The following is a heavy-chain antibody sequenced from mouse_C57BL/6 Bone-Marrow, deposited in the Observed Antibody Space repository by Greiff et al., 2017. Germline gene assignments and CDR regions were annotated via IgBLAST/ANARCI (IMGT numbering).Heavy chain of an antibody. CDR2: IYPRSGNT. V-gene: IGHV1-81*01. D-gene: IGHD1-1*01. CDR1: GYTFTSYG. CDR3: ARGSSPWYFDV. J-gene: IGHJ1*03. Sequence: VQLQPSGAELARPGASVKLSCKASGYTFTSYGISWVKQRTGQGLEWIGEIYPRSGNTYYNEKFKGKATLTVEKSSSTVYLELSRLTSDDSAVYYCARGSSPWYFDVWGTGTTVTVSS.